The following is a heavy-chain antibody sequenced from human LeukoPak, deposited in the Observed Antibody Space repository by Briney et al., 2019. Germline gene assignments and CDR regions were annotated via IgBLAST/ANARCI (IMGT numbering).Heavy chain of an antibody. V-gene: IGHV4-59*01. D-gene: IGHD3-3*01. Sequence: KPSETLSLTCTVSGGSISSYYWSWIRQPPGKGLEWIGYIYYSGSTNYNPSLKSRVTISVDTSKNQFSLKLSSVTAADTAVYYCARGVTILKFDPWGQGTLVTVSS. CDR1: GGSISSYY. CDR2: IYYSGST. J-gene: IGHJ5*02. CDR3: ARGVTILKFDP.